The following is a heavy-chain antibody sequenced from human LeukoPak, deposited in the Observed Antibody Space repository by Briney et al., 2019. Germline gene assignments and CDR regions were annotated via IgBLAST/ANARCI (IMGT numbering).Heavy chain of an antibody. CDR1: GYTFTSYG. Sequence: ASVKVSCKASGYTFTSYGISWVRQAPGQGLEWMGWISAYNGNTNYAQKLQGRVTMTTDTSTSTAYMELRSLRSDDTAVYYCASFDGGLDTARWFDPWGQGTLVTVSS. CDR3: ASFDGGLDTARWFDP. CDR2: ISAYNGNT. J-gene: IGHJ5*02. D-gene: IGHD5-18*01. V-gene: IGHV1-18*01.